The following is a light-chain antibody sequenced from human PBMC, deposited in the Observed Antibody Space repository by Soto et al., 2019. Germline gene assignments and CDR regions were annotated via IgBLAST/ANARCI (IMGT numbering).Light chain of an antibody. J-gene: IGKJ4*01. CDR1: QGIGDT. CDR2: DTS. Sequence: ERVMTKSHATLSVSPGERSTLSSRSSQGIGDTLAWYQHKPGQTPRLLIYDTSTRATGVPARFSGSRSGTEFTLTINILQSEDFAVYYCQRDNNWPLTFGGGTKVDIK. CDR3: QRDNNWPLT. V-gene: IGKV3-15*01.